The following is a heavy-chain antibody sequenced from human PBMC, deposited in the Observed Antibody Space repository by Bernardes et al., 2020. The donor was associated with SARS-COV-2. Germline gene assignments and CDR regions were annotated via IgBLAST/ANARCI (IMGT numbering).Heavy chain of an antibody. Sequence: GESMRLSCAASGFTFSSYAMNWVRQAPGTGLEWVSVISGSGGSTYYADFVKGRFTISRDNSKNTLYLRMNSLRAEDTAVYYCAKGAEQQLVRVHFDYWGQGILVTGSS. V-gene: IGHV3-23*01. J-gene: IGHJ4*02. D-gene: IGHD6-13*01. CDR2: ISGSGGST. CDR1: GFTFSSYA. CDR3: AKGAEQQLVRVHFDY.